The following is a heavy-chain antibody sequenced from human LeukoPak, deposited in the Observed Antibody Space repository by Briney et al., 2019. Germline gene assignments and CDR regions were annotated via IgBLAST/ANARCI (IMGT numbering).Heavy chain of an antibody. D-gene: IGHD3-22*01. CDR2: ISYDGSNK. Sequence: GRSLRLSCAASGFTFSSYAMHWVRQAPGKGLEWVAVISYDGSNKYYADSVKGRFTISRDNSKNTLYLQMNSLRAEDTAVYYCARGVGDHSTDSSGYYYVRLFDYWGQGTLVTVSS. J-gene: IGHJ4*02. V-gene: IGHV3-30*04. CDR3: ARGVGDHSTDSSGYYYVRLFDY. CDR1: GFTFSSYA.